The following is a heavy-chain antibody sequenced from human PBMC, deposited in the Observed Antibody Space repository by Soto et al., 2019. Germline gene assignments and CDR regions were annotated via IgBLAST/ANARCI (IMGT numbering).Heavy chain of an antibody. CDR2: ISAYNGNT. J-gene: IGHJ1*01. V-gene: IGHV1-18*01. Sequence: GASVKVSCKASGYTFTSYGISWVRQAPGQGLEWMGWISAYNGNTNYAQKLQGRVTMTTDTSTSTAYMELRSLRSDDTAVYYCARDGPPRMTTVTTIDFQHWGQGTLVTVSS. D-gene: IGHD4-17*01. CDR1: GYTFTSYG. CDR3: ARDGPPRMTTVTTIDFQH.